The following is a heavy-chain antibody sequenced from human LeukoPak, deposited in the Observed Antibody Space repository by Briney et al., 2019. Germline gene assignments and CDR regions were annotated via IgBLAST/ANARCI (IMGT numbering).Heavy chain of an antibody. V-gene: IGHV1-2*02. CDR2: INPNSGGT. D-gene: IGHD5-24*01. CDR1: GYTFTGYY. J-gene: IGHJ5*02. CDR3: ARDREMATWVVFSSLPTFDP. Sequence: GASVKVSCKASGYTFTGYYMHWVRQAPGQGLEWMGWINPNSGGTNYAQKFQGRVTMTRDTSISTAYMELSRLRSDDTAVYYCARDREMATWVVFSSLPTFDPWGQGTLVTVSS.